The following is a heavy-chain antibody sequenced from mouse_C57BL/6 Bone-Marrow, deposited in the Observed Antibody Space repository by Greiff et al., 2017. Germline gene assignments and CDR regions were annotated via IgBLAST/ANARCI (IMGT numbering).Heavy chain of an antibody. CDR2: INPNHGTT. D-gene: IGHD2-4*01. J-gene: IGHJ4*01. CDR3: ARGYDYDYAMDY. Sequence: VQLQQSGPELVKPGASVKISCKASGCSFTDYNMNWVKQSNGKSLEWIGVINPNHGTTSYNQKFKGKATLTVDQSSIKAYMQLNSLTSADSEVYYCARGYDYDYAMDYWGQGTSVTVSS. CDR1: GCSFTDYN. V-gene: IGHV1-39*01.